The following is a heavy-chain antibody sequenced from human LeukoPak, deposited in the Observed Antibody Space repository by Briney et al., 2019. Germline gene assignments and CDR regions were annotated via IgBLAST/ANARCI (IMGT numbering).Heavy chain of an antibody. Sequence: GGSLRLSCAASGFTFSSYSMNWVRQAPGKGLEWVSYISSSSSTIYYADSVKGRFTISRDNSKNTLYLQMNSLRAEDTAVYYCAKSFGPVIAAAGTGADWGQGTLVTVSS. D-gene: IGHD6-13*01. CDR3: AKSFGPVIAAAGTGAD. J-gene: IGHJ4*02. V-gene: IGHV3-48*01. CDR1: GFTFSSYS. CDR2: ISSSSSTI.